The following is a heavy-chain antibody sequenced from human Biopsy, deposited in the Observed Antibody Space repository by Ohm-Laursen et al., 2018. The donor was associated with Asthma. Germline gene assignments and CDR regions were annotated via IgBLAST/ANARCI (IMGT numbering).Heavy chain of an antibody. D-gene: IGHD6-13*01. V-gene: IGHV1-2*06. CDR1: GYTFIGFP. CDR2: INPNSGGT. Sequence: ASVKVSCKASGYTFIGFPIHWMRQAPGQGLEWMGRINPNSGGTNYAQKFQGRVTMTRDTSISTAYMKVSRLRSDDTAVYYCARGQKSAGDRWFDPWGQGTLVTVSS. J-gene: IGHJ5*02. CDR3: ARGQKSAGDRWFDP.